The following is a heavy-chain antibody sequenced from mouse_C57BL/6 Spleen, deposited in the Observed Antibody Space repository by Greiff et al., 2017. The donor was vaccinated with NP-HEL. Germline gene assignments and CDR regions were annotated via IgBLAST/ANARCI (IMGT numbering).Heavy chain of an antibody. Sequence: EVHLVESGGGLVKPGGSLKLSCAASGFTFSDYGMHWVRQAPEKGLEWVAYISSGSSTIYYADTVKGRFTISRDNAKNTLFLQMTSMRSEDTAMYYCARDGNYVAWFAYWGQGTLVTVSA. V-gene: IGHV5-17*01. CDR1: GFTFSDYG. J-gene: IGHJ3*01. CDR2: ISSGSSTI. D-gene: IGHD2-1*01. CDR3: ARDGNYVAWFAY.